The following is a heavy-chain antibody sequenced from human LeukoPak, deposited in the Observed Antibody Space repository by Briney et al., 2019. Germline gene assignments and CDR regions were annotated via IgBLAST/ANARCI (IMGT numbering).Heavy chain of an antibody. V-gene: IGHV3-21*01. CDR1: GFTFSSYS. CDR2: ISSSSSYI. CDR3: ARADEVMITCGGVVSEAFDI. J-gene: IGHJ3*02. D-gene: IGHD3-16*01. Sequence: GGSLRLSCAASGFTFSSYSMNWVRQAPGKGLEWVSSISSSSSYIYYADSVKGRFTISRDNAKNSLYLQMNSLRAEDTAVYYCARADEVMITCGGVVSEAFDIWGQGTMVTVSS.